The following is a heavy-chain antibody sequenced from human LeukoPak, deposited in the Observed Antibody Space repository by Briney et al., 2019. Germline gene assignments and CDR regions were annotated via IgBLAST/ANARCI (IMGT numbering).Heavy chain of an antibody. CDR3: ARGWRSECFDY. CDR2: INPNSGGP. V-gene: IGHV1-2*02. D-gene: IGHD3-10*01. Sequence: VASVKVSCKASGYTFTGYYIHWVRQAPGQGLEWMGWINPNSGGPNYARKFQGRVTMTRDTSISTAYMEMSRLRSDDTAVYYCARGWRSECFDYWGQGTLVTVSS. J-gene: IGHJ4*02. CDR1: GYTFTGYY.